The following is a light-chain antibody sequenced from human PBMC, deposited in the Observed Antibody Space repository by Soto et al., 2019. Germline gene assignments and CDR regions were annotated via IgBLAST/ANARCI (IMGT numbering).Light chain of an antibody. Sequence: QSALTQPASVSRSPGQSITISCTGTSSYVGGYNYVSWYQQHPGKAPKLMIYEVSNRPSGVSNRFSGSKSGNTASLTISGLQAEDEADYYCSSYTSSSTRVFGGGTKLTVL. CDR3: SSYTSSSTRV. CDR1: SSYVGGYNY. CDR2: EVS. J-gene: IGLJ3*02. V-gene: IGLV2-14*01.